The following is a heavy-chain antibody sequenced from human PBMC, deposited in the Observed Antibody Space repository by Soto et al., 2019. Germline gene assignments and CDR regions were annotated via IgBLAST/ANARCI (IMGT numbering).Heavy chain of an antibody. CDR2: IYRSGST. CDR1: GGSISSGGYS. CDR3: ARGQVVAAQH. J-gene: IGHJ4*02. Sequence: QLQLQESGSGLVKPSQTLSLTCAVSGGSISSGGYSWSWIRQPPGKGLEWIGYIYRSGSTYYNPALKSRVTISVDRSKNQVALKLSAVTAADTAVYYCARGQVVAAQHWGQGTLVTVSS. D-gene: IGHD2-15*01. V-gene: IGHV4-30-2*01.